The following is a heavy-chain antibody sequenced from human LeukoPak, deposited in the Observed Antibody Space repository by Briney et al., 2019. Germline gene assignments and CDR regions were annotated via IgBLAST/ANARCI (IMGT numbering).Heavy chain of an antibody. CDR1: GFTFSSYW. Sequence: PGGSLRLSCAASGFTFSSYWMHWVRQAPGKGLEWVAVISYDGSNKYYADSVKGRFTISRDNSKNTLYLQMNSLRAEDTAVYYCARGSSSWFPHFDYWGQGTLATVSS. D-gene: IGHD6-13*01. V-gene: IGHV3-30*03. CDR3: ARGSSSWFPHFDY. CDR2: ISYDGSNK. J-gene: IGHJ4*02.